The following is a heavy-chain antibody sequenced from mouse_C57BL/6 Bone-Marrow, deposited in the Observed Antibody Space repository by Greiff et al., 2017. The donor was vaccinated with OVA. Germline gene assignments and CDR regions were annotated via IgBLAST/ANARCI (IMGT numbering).Heavy chain of an antibody. D-gene: IGHD2-5*01. CDR3: TTYYSNYPYYYAMDY. J-gene: IGHJ4*01. CDR2: IDPENGDT. CDR1: GFNIKDDY. V-gene: IGHV14-4*01. Sequence: VQLQQSGAELVRPGASVKLSCTASGFNIKDDYMHWVQQRPEQGLEWIGWIDPENGDTEYASKFQGKATITADTSSNTAYLQLSSLTSEDTAVYYCTTYYSNYPYYYAMDYWGQGTSVTVSS.